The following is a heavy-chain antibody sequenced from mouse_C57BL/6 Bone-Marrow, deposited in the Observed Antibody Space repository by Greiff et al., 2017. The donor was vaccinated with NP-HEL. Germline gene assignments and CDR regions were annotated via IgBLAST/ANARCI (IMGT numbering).Heavy chain of an antibody. CDR1: GFSFNTYA. CDR3: VRHGPDYERFAY. J-gene: IGHJ3*01. CDR2: IRSKSNNYAT. V-gene: IGHV10-1*01. Sequence: EVQLVESGGGLVQPKGSLKLSCAASGFSFNTYAMNWVRQAPGKGLEWVARIRSKSNNYATYYADSVKDRFTISRDDSESMLYLQMNNLKTEDTAMDYCVRHGPDYERFAYWGQGTLVTVSA. D-gene: IGHD2-4*01.